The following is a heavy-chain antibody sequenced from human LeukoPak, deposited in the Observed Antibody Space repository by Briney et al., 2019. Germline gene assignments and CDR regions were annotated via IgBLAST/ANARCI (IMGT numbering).Heavy chain of an antibody. J-gene: IGHJ4*02. CDR3: TSTVTIISPFDY. V-gene: IGHV3-15*01. D-gene: IGHD4-17*01. Sequence: PGGSLRLSCAASGFTFSNAWMSWVRQAPGKGLEWVGRIKSKTDGGTIDYAAPVKGRFTISRDDSKNTLYLQMNSLKTEDTAVYYCTSTVTIISPFDYWGQGTLVTVSS. CDR2: IKSKTDGGTI. CDR1: GFTFSNAW.